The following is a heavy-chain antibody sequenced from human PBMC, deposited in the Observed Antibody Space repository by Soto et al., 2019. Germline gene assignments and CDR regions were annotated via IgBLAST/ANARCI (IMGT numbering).Heavy chain of an antibody. Sequence: GGSLRLSCAASGFTFSSYIMNWVRQAPGKGLEWVSSISSSSSYIYYADSVKGRFTISRDNAKNSLYLQMNSLRAEDTAVYYCARDRWNWFDPWGQGTLVTVSS. V-gene: IGHV3-21*01. J-gene: IGHJ5*02. CDR2: ISSSSSYI. D-gene: IGHD2-15*01. CDR3: ARDRWNWFDP. CDR1: GFTFSSYI.